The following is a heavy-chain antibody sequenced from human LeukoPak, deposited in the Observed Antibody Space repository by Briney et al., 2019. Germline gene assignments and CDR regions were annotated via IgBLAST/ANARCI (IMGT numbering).Heavy chain of an antibody. CDR3: ARGRGNLGYCSGGSCYKFDY. J-gene: IGHJ4*02. Sequence: GGSLRLSCAASGFTFSSYSMNWVRQAPGKGLEWVSYISSSSSTIYYADSVKSRFTISRDNAKNSLYLQMNSLRAEDTAVYYCARGRGNLGYCSGGSCYKFDYWGQGTLVTVSS. CDR2: ISSSSSTI. CDR1: GFTFSSYS. V-gene: IGHV3-48*01. D-gene: IGHD2-15*01.